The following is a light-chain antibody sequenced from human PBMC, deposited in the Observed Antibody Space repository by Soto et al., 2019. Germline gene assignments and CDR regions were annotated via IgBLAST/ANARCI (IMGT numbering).Light chain of an antibody. CDR1: NSQIGANT. J-gene: IGLJ1*01. CDR3: AAWDDSLYGRV. Sequence: SVLTQPRSAAGAPRQEVTTPCSGNNSQIGANTVNWYQQLPGTAPKLLISNNDQRPSGVPDRFSGSKSGTSASLAISGLQSEDDADYYCAAWDDSLYGRVFGSGTKVTVL. V-gene: IGLV1-44*01. CDR2: NND.